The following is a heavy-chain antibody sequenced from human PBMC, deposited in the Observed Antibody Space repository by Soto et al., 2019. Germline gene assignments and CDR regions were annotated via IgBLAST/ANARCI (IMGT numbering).Heavy chain of an antibody. CDR2: IWYDGSNK. J-gene: IGHJ6*02. V-gene: IGHV3-33*01. CDR3: ARAHTVTTDYYGMDV. Sequence: SLRLSCAASGFTFSSFGVHWVRQAPGKGLEWVAVIWYDGSNKYYADSVKGRFTISRDNSKNTLYLQMNSLRAEDTAVYYCARAHTVTTDYYGMDVWGQGTTVTVSS. CDR1: GFTFSSFG. D-gene: IGHD4-17*01.